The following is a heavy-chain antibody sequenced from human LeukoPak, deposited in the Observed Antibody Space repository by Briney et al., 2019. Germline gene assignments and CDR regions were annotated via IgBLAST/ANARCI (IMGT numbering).Heavy chain of an antibody. CDR3: AREPDYYYYGMDV. CDR2: IYTSGST. CDR1: GGSISSGSYY. D-gene: IGHD1-14*01. J-gene: IGHJ6*02. V-gene: IGHV4-61*02. Sequence: PSQTLSLTCTVSGGSISSGSYYWSWIRQPAEKGLEWIGRIYTSGSTNYNPSLKSRVTISVDTSKNQFSLKLSSVTAADTAVYYCAREPDYYYYGMDVWGQGTTVTVSS.